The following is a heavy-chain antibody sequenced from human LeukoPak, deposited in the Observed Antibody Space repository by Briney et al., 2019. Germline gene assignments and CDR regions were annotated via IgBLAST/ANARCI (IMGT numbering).Heavy chain of an antibody. J-gene: IGHJ4*02. D-gene: IGHD4-17*01. CDR1: GGSISSYY. V-gene: IGHV4-4*07. CDR3: ARGIESYGDYGY. Sequence: SETLSLTCTVSGGSISSYYWSWIRQPAGKGLEWIGRIYPSGGTNYNPSLKSRVTMSVDTSKNQFSLKLSSLTAADTAIYYCARGIESYGDYGYWGQGILVTVSS. CDR2: IYPSGGT.